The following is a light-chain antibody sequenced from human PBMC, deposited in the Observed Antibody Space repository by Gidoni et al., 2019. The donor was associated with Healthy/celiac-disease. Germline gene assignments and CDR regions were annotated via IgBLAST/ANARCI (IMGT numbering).Light chain of an antibody. J-gene: IGKJ4*01. Sequence: DIVMTQSPYSLAVSLGERATINCKSSQSVLYSSNNKNYLAWYQQKPGQPPKLLIYWASARESGVPDRFSGSGSGTDFTLTISSLQAEDVAVYYCQQYYNTVLTFGGGTKVEIK. CDR2: WAS. V-gene: IGKV4-1*01. CDR3: QQYYNTVLT. CDR1: QSVLYSSNNKNY.